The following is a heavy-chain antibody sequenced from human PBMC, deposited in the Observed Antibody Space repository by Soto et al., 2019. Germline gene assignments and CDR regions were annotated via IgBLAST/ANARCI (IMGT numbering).Heavy chain of an antibody. D-gene: IGHD5-18*01. CDR2: IYYSGST. CDR1: VGSISSGGYY. CDR3: ARGQDTAMANFDY. V-gene: IGHV4-31*03. Sequence: TLSLTCTVSVGSISSGGYYWSWIRQHPGKGLEWIGYIYYSGSTYYNPSLKSRVTISVDTSKNQFSLKLSSVTAADTAVYYCARGQDTAMANFDYWGQGTLVTVSS. J-gene: IGHJ4*02.